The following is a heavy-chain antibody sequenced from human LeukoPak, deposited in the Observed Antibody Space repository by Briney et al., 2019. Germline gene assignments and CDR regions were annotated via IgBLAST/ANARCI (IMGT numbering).Heavy chain of an antibody. Sequence: RGSLRLSCRASGFTFNSHWMHWVRPAAGKGLVWVSRINREGNDTIYADSVKGRFTISRDNAKNTLYLQMTSLRAEDTALYYCAREAFQFGEYYFDYWGQGTPVTVSS. CDR1: GFTFNSHW. CDR3: AREAFQFGEYYFDY. CDR2: INREGNDT. V-gene: IGHV3-74*01. D-gene: IGHD3-10*01. J-gene: IGHJ4*02.